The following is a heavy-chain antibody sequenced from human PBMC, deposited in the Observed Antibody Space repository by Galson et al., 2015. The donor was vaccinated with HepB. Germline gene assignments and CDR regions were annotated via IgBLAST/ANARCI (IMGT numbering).Heavy chain of an antibody. CDR3: ARTPMAGGFDV. D-gene: IGHD3-10*01. Sequence: TLSLTCAVYGGSLSGYYWSWIRQPPGKGLEWIGEIAHSGGTAYNASLKSRVNISLDTSKDHFSLNLHLVTAADTAVYYCARTPMAGGFDVWGRGTLMTVSS. J-gene: IGHJ2*01. V-gene: IGHV4-34*01. CDR2: IAHSGGT. CDR1: GGSLSGYY.